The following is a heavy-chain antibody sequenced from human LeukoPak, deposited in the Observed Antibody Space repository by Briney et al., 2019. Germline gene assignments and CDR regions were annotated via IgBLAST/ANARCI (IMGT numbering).Heavy chain of an antibody. CDR3: ARHEDPYRDYTVYFYSGMDV. J-gene: IGHJ6*02. CDR2: IHDTEGT. CDR1: GGSISGAY. D-gene: IGHD4-17*01. V-gene: IGHV4-59*08. Sequence: PSETLSLTCTVSGGSISGAYWNWIRQSPGKGLEWIGSIHDTEGTNYNPSLKRRLTISLDTSRTQLSLRLSSVTAADTAVYYCARHEDPYRDYTVYFYSGMDVWGQGTTVTVS.